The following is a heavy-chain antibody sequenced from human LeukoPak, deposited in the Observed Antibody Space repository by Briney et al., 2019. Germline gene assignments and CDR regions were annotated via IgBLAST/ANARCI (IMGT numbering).Heavy chain of an antibody. CDR2: IYHSGST. CDR3: ARASPLDFWSGYYDGGFDY. Sequence: SETLSLTCTVSGYSISSGYYWGWIRQPPGKGLEWIGSIYHSGSTYYNPSLKSRVTISVDTSKNQFSLKLSSVTAADTAVYYCARASPLDFWSGYYDGGFDYWGQGTLVTVSS. D-gene: IGHD3-3*01. V-gene: IGHV4-38-2*02. CDR1: GYSISSGYY. J-gene: IGHJ4*02.